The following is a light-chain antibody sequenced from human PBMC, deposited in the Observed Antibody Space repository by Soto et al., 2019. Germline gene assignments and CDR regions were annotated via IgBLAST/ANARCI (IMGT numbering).Light chain of an antibody. CDR2: DNN. CDR1: SSSIGAGYD. CDR3: QSYDSSLSVWV. V-gene: IGLV1-40*01. Sequence: QSVLTQPPSVSGAPGQRVTISCTGSSSSIGAGYDVQWYQQLPGTAPKLLIYDNNNRPSGVPDRISGSKSGTSASLVISGLRAEDEADYYCQSYDSSLSVWVFGGGTKLTVL. J-gene: IGLJ3*02.